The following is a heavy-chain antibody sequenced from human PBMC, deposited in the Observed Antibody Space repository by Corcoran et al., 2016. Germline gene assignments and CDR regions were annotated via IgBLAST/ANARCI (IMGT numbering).Heavy chain of an antibody. D-gene: IGHD2-15*01. CDR2: IIPIFGTA. Sequence: QVQLVQSGAEVKKPGSSVKVSCKASGGTFSSYAISWVRQAPGQGLEWMGGIIPIFGTANYAQKFQGRVTITADESTSTAYMELSSLRSEGMAVYYCAGEGVGVATSFGPFFKDWGQGTLVTVSS. V-gene: IGHV1-69*01. CDR3: AGEGVGVATSFGPFFKD. CDR1: GGTFSSYA. J-gene: IGHJ4*02.